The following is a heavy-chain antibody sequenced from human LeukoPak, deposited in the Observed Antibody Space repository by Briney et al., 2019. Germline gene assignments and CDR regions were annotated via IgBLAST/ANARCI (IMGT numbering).Heavy chain of an antibody. V-gene: IGHV3-30*02. CDR2: IRYDGSNK. Sequence: GGSLRLSCAASGFTFSDYYMSWIRQAPGKGLEWVAFIRYDGSNKYYADSVKGRFTISRDNSKNTLYLQMNSLRAEDTAVYYXXXARGYSNPSYYYYYMDVWGKGTTVTISS. J-gene: IGHJ6*03. CDR1: GFTFSDYY. CDR3: XXARGYSNPSYYYYYMDV. D-gene: IGHD6-13*01.